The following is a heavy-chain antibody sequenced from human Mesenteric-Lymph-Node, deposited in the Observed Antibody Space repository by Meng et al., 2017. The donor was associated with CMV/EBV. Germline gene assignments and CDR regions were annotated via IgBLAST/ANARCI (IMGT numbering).Heavy chain of an antibody. D-gene: IGHD3-16*01. CDR2: INPTSGGT. V-gene: IGHV1-2*06. CDR1: GYPFTGYY. CDR3: TRVGGGYFDY. Sequence: SCKASGYPFTGYYMHWVRQAPRQGLEWMGRINPTSGGTNYAQKFQGRVTMTRDTSISTAYMELSRLRSDDTAVYYCTRVGGGYFDYWGQGTLVTVSS. J-gene: IGHJ4*02.